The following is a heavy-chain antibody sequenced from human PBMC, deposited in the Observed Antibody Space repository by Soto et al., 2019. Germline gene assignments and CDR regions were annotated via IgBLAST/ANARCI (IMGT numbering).Heavy chain of an antibody. V-gene: IGHV5-51*01. CDR3: ARWYSSGLYYLDY. J-gene: IGHJ4*02. CDR1: GYSFTSYW. Sequence: PGESLKVSCKGSGYSFTSYWIAWGRQMPGKGLECMGIIYPGDSDTRYSPSFQGQVTISADKSSAYLQWNSLEASDTAMYYCARWYSSGLYYLDYWGQGTLVTVSS. CDR2: IYPGDSDT. D-gene: IGHD6-19*01.